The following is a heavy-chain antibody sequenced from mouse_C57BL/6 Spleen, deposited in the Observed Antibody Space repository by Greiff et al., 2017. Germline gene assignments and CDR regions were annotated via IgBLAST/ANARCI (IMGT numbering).Heavy chain of an antibody. V-gene: IGHV1-26*01. CDR2: INPNNGGT. J-gene: IGHJ4*01. Sequence: VQLQPSGPELVKPGASVKISCKASGYTFTDYYMNWVKQSHGKSLEWIGDINPNNGGTSYNQKFKGKATLTVDKSSSTAYMELRSLTSEDSAVYYCARDLPYAMDYWGQGTSVTVSS. D-gene: IGHD2-1*01. CDR3: ARDLPYAMDY. CDR1: GYTFTDYY.